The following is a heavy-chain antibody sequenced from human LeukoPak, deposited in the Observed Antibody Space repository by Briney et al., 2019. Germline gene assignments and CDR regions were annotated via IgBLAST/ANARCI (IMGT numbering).Heavy chain of an antibody. V-gene: IGHV4-39*01. J-gene: IGHJ4*02. D-gene: IGHD4-17*01. CDR2: LYYSGST. Sequence: SETLSLTCTVSGYSISSSSYYWGWIRQPPGKGLEWIGSLYYSGSTYYNPSLKSRVTISVDTSKNQFSLKLSSVTAADTAVYYCARVPTVTFFDYWGQGTLVTVSS. CDR1: GYSISSSSYY. CDR3: ARVPTVTFFDY.